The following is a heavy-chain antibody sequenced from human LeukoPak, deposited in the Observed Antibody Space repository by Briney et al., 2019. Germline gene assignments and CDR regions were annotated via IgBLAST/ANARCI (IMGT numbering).Heavy chain of an antibody. Sequence: ASETLSLTCTVSGGSISSYYWSWIRQPPGKGLEWIGYIYYSGSTNYNPSLKSRVTISVDTSKNQFSLKLSSVTAADTAVYYCAASIAVAGTPFDYWGQGTLVTVSS. CDR1: GGSISSYY. J-gene: IGHJ4*02. D-gene: IGHD6-19*01. V-gene: IGHV4-59*01. CDR2: IYYSGST. CDR3: AASIAVAGTPFDY.